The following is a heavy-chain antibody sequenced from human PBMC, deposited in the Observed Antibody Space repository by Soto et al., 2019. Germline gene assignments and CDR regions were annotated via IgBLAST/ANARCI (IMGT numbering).Heavy chain of an antibody. CDR1: GFTFSSYS. V-gene: IGHV3-21*01. J-gene: IGHJ3*02. D-gene: IGHD1-1*01. CDR2: ISSSSSYI. CDR3: ARDINGGDWNDGGAFDI. Sequence: GGSLRLSCAASGFTFSSYSMNWVRQAPGKGLEWVSSISSSSSYIYYADSVKGRFTISRDNAKNSLYLQMNSLRAEDTAVYYCARDINGGDWNDGGAFDIWGQGTMVTVSS.